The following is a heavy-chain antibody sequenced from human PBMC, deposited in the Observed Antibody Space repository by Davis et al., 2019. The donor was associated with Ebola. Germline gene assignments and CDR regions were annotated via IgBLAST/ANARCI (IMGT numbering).Heavy chain of an antibody. CDR3: ARVKGRSSSTYYYYYGMDV. J-gene: IGHJ6*02. D-gene: IGHD6-6*01. CDR1: GGSFSGYY. Sequence: SQTLSLTCAVYGGSFSGYYWSWIRQPPRKGLEWIGEINHSGSTNYNPSLKSRVTISVDTSKNQFSLKLSSVTAADTAVYYCARVKGRSSSTYYYYYGMDVWGQGTTVTVSS. CDR2: INHSGST. V-gene: IGHV4-34*01.